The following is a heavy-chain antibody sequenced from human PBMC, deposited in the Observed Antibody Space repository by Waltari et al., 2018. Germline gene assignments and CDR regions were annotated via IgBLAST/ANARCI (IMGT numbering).Heavy chain of an antibody. CDR3: ATFRWLGY. D-gene: IGHD3-10*01. Sequence: EVQLVESGGGLVQPGGSLRLSCDVSGLMFSTYWMTWVRQGPGKGLESVANINFDGREKHYVDSVKGRFTISRDNTRNSLFLQMNSLRAEDTAVYYCATFRWLGYWGQGSLVTVSS. CDR2: INFDGREK. V-gene: IGHV3-7*03. CDR1: GLMFSTYW. J-gene: IGHJ4*02.